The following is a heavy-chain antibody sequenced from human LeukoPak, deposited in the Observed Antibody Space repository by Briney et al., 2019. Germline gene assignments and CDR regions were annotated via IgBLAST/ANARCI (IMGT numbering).Heavy chain of an antibody. D-gene: IGHD3-10*01. CDR2: INHSGST. CDR3: ARVKRITMVRGVIIEKKDAFDI. CDR1: GGSFSGYY. J-gene: IGHJ3*02. Sequence: PSETLSLTCAVYGGSFSGYYWSWIRQPPGKGLEWIGEINHSGSTNYNPSLKSRVTISVDTSKNQFSLKLSSVTAADTAVYYCARVKRITMVRGVIIEKKDAFDIWGQGTMVTVSS. V-gene: IGHV4-34*01.